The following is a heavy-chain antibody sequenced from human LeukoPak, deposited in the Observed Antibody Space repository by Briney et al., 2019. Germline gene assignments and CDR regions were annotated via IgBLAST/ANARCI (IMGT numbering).Heavy chain of an antibody. J-gene: IGHJ4*02. Sequence: GGSLRLSCAASGFTFNNYAMSWVRQAPGKGLEWVSAISTSGDNTNYAGSVKGRFTISRDNSKNTLYLQMNSLRAEDTAVYYCATRRAPDYWGQGTLVTVSS. CDR2: ISTSGDNT. V-gene: IGHV3-23*01. CDR3: ATRRAPDY. CDR1: GFTFNNYA.